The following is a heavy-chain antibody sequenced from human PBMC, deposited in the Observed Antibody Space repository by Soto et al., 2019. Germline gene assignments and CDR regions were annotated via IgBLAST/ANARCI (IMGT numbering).Heavy chain of an antibody. V-gene: IGHV3-30*04. J-gene: IGHJ4*02. CDR3: XXXXXXSSWPYYFDY. CDR1: GFTFSDYG. CDR2: LLYNGYTX. D-gene: IGHD6-13*01. Sequence: QVQLVESGGGVVQPGRSLRLSCAASGFTFSDYGLHWVRQAPDKGLEWVAVLLYNGYTXXYADSVKGRFTISGDNSKXXXXXXXXXXXXXXXXXXXXXXXXXXSSWPYYFDYWGLGTLVAVSS.